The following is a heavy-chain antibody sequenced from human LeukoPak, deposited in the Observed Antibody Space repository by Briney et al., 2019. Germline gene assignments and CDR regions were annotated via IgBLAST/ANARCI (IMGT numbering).Heavy chain of an antibody. CDR3: ARDLGHYGSSSGSRFDY. CDR1: GFTFSSYG. D-gene: IGHD6-6*01. CDR2: IWYDGSKK. Sequence: GGSLRLSCAASGFTFSSYGMHWVRQAPGKGLEWVAVIWYDGSKKYYADSVKGRFTISRDDSKNTLYLQMNSLRAEGTAVYSCARDLGHYGSSSGSRFDYWGRGTLVTVSS. V-gene: IGHV3-33*01. J-gene: IGHJ4*02.